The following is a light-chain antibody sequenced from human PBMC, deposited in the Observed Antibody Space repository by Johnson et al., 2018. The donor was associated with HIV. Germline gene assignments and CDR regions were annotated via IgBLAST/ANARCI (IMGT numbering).Light chain of an antibody. CDR3: GTWDSSLSASYV. V-gene: IGLV1-51*02. CDR1: SSNIGNNY. Sequence: TQPPSVSAAPGQKVTISCSGSSSNIGNNYVSWYQQFPGTAPNLLIYENNKRPSGIPDRFSGSKSGTSATLGITGLQTGDEADYYCGTWDSSLSASYVFGTGTKVTVL. J-gene: IGLJ1*01. CDR2: ENN.